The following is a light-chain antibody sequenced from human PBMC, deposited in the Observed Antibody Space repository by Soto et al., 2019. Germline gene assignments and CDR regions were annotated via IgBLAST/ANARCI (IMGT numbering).Light chain of an antibody. CDR1: SSDVGGYNY. V-gene: IGLV2-8*01. Sequence: QSALSQPPSASGSPGQSIAISCTGTSSDVGGYNYVSWYQHHPGKAPKLMIYEVNNRPSGVPDRFSGSTSGNTASLTISGLHAEDEAYYYCCTYASSSNVFGTGTKVTVL. J-gene: IGLJ1*01. CDR2: EVN. CDR3: CTYASSSNV.